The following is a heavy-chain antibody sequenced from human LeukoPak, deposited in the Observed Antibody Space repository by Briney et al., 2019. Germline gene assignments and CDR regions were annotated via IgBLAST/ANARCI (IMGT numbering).Heavy chain of an antibody. D-gene: IGHD1-26*01. CDR3: ARDLLAAANSGSYCLNY. CDR2: INPNSGGT. V-gene: IGHV1-2*02. Sequence: ASVKVSCKASGGTFSSYAISWVRQAPGQGLEWMGWINPNSGGTNYAQKFQGRVTMTRDTSISTAYMELSRLRSDDTAVYYCARDLLAAANSGSYCLNYWGQGTLVTVSS. J-gene: IGHJ4*02. CDR1: GGTFSSYA.